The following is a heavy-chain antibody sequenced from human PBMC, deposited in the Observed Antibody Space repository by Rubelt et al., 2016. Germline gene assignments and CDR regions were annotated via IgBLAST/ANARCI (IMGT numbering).Heavy chain of an antibody. CDR2: IYYNGNT. Sequence: QVQLQESGPGLVKPSETLSLSCTVSDGSISSSRYSWGWIRQPPGKGLEYIGNIYYNGNTYSNPSLRGRVTLSVDTSKNQFSLNLSSVTDADTAVYYCARVAITVVRGVFYGIDVWGQGTTVTVSS. D-gene: IGHD3-10*01. CDR1: DGSISSSRYS. CDR3: ARVAITVVRGVFYGIDV. V-gene: IGHV4-39*07. J-gene: IGHJ6*02.